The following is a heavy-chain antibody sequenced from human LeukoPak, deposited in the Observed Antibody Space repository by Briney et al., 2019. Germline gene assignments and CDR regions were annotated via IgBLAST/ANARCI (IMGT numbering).Heavy chain of an antibody. J-gene: IGHJ4*02. CDR3: ARDAYRDRYFDY. V-gene: IGHV3-66*01. CDR1: GFTVSSNY. Sequence: SGGSLRLSCAASGFTVSSNYMSWVRQAPGKGLEWVSVIYSGGDTYYADSVKGRFTISRDNSKNTIYLGMSSLKAEDTAVYYCARDAYRDRYFDYWGQGTLVTVSS. D-gene: IGHD4-11*01. CDR2: IYSGGDT.